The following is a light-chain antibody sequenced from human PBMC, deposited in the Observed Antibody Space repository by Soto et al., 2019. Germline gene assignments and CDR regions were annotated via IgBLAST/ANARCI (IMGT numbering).Light chain of an antibody. CDR3: QQYDSTPPT. Sequence: PGDRATLSCRASQSVNSNYLAWYQRKPGQAPRLLIYGASNRATDIPYRFSASGSGTDFTLTITRLEAEDFAVYYCQQYDSTPPTFGQGTKVVVK. V-gene: IGKV3-20*01. J-gene: IGKJ1*01. CDR2: GAS. CDR1: QSVNSNY.